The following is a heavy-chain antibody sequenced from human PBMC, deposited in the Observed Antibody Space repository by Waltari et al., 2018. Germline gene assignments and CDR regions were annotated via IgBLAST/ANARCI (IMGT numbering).Heavy chain of an antibody. CDR2: IIPIFGTA. Sequence: QVQLVQSGAEVKKPGSSVKVSCKASGGTFSSYAISWVRQAAGQGLEWMGGIIPIFGTANYAQKFQGRVTITTDESTSTAYMELSSLRSEDTAVYYCASSDFTYYYDSSGYDYWGQGTLVTVSS. CDR1: GGTFSSYA. CDR3: ASSDFTYYYDSSGYDY. D-gene: IGHD3-22*01. V-gene: IGHV1-69*05. J-gene: IGHJ4*02.